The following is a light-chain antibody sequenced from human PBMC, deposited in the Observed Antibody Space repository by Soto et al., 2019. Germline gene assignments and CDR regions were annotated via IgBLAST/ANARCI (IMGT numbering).Light chain of an antibody. J-gene: IGKJ1*01. V-gene: IGKV3-20*01. Sequence: EVVLTQSPGTLSLSPGERATLSCRASQSVSSSYLAWYQQKPGQGPRLLIYGASSRATGITDRFSGSGSGTDFTLTISRLEPEDFAVYYCQQYGSTPVTFGQGTKVDIK. CDR1: QSVSSSY. CDR3: QQYGSTPVT. CDR2: GAS.